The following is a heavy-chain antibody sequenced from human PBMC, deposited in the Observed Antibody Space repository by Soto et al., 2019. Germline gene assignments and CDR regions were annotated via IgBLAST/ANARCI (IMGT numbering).Heavy chain of an antibody. Sequence: GGSLRLSCAASGFTFSSYGMHWVRQAPGKGLEWVAVISYDGSNKYYADSVKGRFTISRDNSKNTLYLQMNSLRAEDTAVYYSAKSRYYYGNNGLDPWGQGTLVTVYS. CDR1: GFTFSSYG. CDR3: AKSRYYYGNNGLDP. J-gene: IGHJ5*02. D-gene: IGHD3-10*01. V-gene: IGHV3-30*18. CDR2: ISYDGSNK.